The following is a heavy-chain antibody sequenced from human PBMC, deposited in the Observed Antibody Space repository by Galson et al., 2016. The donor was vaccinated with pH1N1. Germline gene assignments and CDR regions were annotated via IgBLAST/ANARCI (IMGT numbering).Heavy chain of an antibody. CDR1: GGSISTTNYY. Sequence: ETLSLTCIVSGGSISTTNYYWDWIRQPPGKGLEWIGGIYYSERTYYNLSLKSRVTISVDTSKNEFSLNLSSVTAADSAVYFCARRSGWPNWFDPWGQGTLVTVSS. D-gene: IGHD6-19*01. V-gene: IGHV4-39*01. J-gene: IGHJ5*02. CDR2: IYYSERT. CDR3: ARRSGWPNWFDP.